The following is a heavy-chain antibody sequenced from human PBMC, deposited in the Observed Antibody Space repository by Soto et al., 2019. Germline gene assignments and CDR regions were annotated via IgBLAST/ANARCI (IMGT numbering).Heavy chain of an antibody. CDR1: GFTFSSYW. V-gene: IGHV3-7*01. Sequence: GGSLRLSCAASGFTFSSYWMSWVRQAPGKGLEWVANIKQDGSEKYYVDSVKGRFTISRDNAKNSLYLQMNSLRAEDTAVYYCARDPGYSSGWYYYYYYGMDVWGQGTTVPVSS. J-gene: IGHJ6*02. D-gene: IGHD6-19*01. CDR2: IKQDGSEK. CDR3: ARDPGYSSGWYYYYYYGMDV.